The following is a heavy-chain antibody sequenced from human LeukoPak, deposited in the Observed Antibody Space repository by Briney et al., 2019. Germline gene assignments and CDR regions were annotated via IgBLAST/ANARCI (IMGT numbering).Heavy chain of an antibody. CDR2: IWYDGSNK. Sequence: GRFLRLPCAASGFTFSDYGMHWVRQAPGKGLEWVAVIWYDGSNKYYGDSVKGRFTVSRDNSKNTLYLQMNSLRAEDTAVYYCARESQDSDAFDVWGQGTMVTVCS. J-gene: IGHJ3*01. D-gene: IGHD5-18*01. CDR1: GFTFSDYG. CDR3: ARESQDSDAFDV. V-gene: IGHV3-33*01.